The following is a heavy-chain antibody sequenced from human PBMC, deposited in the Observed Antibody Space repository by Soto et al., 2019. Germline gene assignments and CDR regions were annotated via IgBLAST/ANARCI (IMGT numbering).Heavy chain of an antibody. J-gene: IGHJ6*02. CDR3: ARAPSGWSLNGLDV. Sequence: DLEQSGAEVKKPGASVTISCKASGSAITRYYIHWVRQAPGRGLEWMGIINPGGGSASYAQKFQDRVTIDKDTSTGTVYMDLRSLRTEDTAVYYGARAPSGWSLNGLDVWGQGTTVNVSS. D-gene: IGHD6-19*01. CDR2: INPGGGSA. V-gene: IGHV1-46*01. CDR1: GSAITRYY.